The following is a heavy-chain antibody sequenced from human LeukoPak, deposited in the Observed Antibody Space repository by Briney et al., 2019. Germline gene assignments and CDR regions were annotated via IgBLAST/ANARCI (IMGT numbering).Heavy chain of an antibody. CDR3: ARDFRTPLGYYYYYMDV. CDR1: GFTFSSYA. V-gene: IGHV3-23*01. J-gene: IGHJ6*03. CDR2: ISGSGGST. Sequence: GGSLRLSCAASGFTFSSYAMSWVRQAPGKGLEWVSAISGSGGSTYYADSVKGRFTISRDNSKNTLYLQMNSLRAEDTAVYYCARDFRTPLGYYYYYMDVWGKGTTVTVSS. D-gene: IGHD1-14*01.